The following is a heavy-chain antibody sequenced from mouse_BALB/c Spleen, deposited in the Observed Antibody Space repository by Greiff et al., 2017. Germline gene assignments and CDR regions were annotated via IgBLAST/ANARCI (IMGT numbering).Heavy chain of an antibody. CDR2: IDPENGDT. CDR3: TLYGNYLMDY. J-gene: IGHJ4*01. V-gene: IGHV14-4*02. Sequence: VQLQQSGAELVRSGASVKLSCTASGFNIKDYYMHWVKQRPEQGLEWIGWIDPENGDTEYAPKFQGKATMTADTSSHTSYLQLSSLTSEDTAVYYNTLYGNYLMDYWGQGTSVTVSS. CDR1: GFNIKDYY. D-gene: IGHD2-1*01.